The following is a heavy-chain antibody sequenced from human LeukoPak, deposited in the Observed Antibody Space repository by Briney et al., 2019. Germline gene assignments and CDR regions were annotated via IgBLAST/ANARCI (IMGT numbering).Heavy chain of an antibody. D-gene: IGHD1-7*01. J-gene: IGHJ5*02. V-gene: IGHV4-59*01. CDR2: IYYSGST. CDR1: GGSISSYY. CDR3: ARGVNWNYVSWFDP. Sequence: SETLSLTCTVSGGSISSYYWSWIRQPPGKGLEWFGYIYYSGSTNYNPSLKSRVTISVDTSKNQFSLKLSSVTAADTAVYYCARGVNWNYVSWFDPWGQGTLVTVSS.